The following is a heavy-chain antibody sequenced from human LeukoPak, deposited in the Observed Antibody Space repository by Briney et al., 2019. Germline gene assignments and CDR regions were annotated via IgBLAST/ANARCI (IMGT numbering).Heavy chain of an antibody. Sequence: SETLSLTCTVSGGSISSGGYYWSWIRQPPGKGLEWIGYIYYSGSTYYNPSLKSRVTISVDTSKNQFSLKLSSVTAADTAVYYCARDGGVYSGYDYFDYWGQGTLVTVSS. V-gene: IGHV4-31*03. D-gene: IGHD5-12*01. J-gene: IGHJ4*02. CDR3: ARDGGVYSGYDYFDY. CDR2: IYYSGST. CDR1: GGSISSGGYY.